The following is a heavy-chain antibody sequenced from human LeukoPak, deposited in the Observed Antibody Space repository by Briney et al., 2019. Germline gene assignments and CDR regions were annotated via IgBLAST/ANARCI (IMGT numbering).Heavy chain of an antibody. D-gene: IGHD6-19*01. CDR1: DGSISSYY. Sequence: SETLSLTCTVSDGSISSYYWSWIRQPPGKGLEWIGYIYYSGSTNYNPSLKSRVTISVDTSMNQFSLKLSSVTAADTAVYYCAGAVAGTYFDYWGQGTLVTVSS. V-gene: IGHV4-59*08. CDR2: IYYSGST. CDR3: AGAVAGTYFDY. J-gene: IGHJ4*02.